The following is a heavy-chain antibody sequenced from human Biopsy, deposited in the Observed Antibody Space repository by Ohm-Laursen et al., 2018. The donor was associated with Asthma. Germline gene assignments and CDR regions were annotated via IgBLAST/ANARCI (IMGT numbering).Heavy chain of an antibody. CDR1: GFTFSRYW. Sequence: SLRLSCAASGFTFSRYWMHWVRRAPGKGLDWVALISYDGSNDFYADSVMGRFTISRDNSKNTLYLQMNSLTFEDTAVYYCARGSSSRLSQWELLVSGGKRAHSYYGMDVWGQGTTVTVSS. V-gene: IGHV3-30*03. CDR3: ARGSSSRLSQWELLVSGGKRAHSYYGMDV. J-gene: IGHJ6*02. D-gene: IGHD1-26*01. CDR2: ISYDGSND.